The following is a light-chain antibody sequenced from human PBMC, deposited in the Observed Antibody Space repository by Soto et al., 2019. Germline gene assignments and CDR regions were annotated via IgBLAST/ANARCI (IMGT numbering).Light chain of an antibody. J-gene: IGKJ1*01. CDR2: DAS. V-gene: IGKV1-5*01. CDR3: QQYNSYSWT. Sequence: IQIAQSPFTLAAIGGSRVPITCPAQQKISNWLARYQQKPGKSPKLLIYDASSLESGVPSRFSGSGSGTEFTLTISSLQPDDFATYYCQQYNSYSWTIGQGTKVEIK. CDR1: QKISNW.